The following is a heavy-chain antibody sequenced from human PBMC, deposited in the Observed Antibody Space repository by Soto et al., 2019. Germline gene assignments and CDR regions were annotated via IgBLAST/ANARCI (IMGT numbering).Heavy chain of an antibody. Sequence: SETLSLTCTVSGGSISSYDWSWIRQPAGKGLQWIGRIYTSGSTNYNPSLKSRVTMSVDTSKNQFSLKLSSVTAADTAVYYCARDLRYSSSLYDCFDPWGQGTLVTVSS. CDR1: GGSISSYD. CDR3: ARDLRYSSSLYDCFDP. V-gene: IGHV4-4*07. D-gene: IGHD6-13*01. CDR2: IYTSGST. J-gene: IGHJ5*02.